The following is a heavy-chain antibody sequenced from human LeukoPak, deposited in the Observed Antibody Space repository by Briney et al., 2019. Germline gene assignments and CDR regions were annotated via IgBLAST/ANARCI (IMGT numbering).Heavy chain of an antibody. CDR3: ARWAFTVTLDY. Sequence: GSLRLSCAASGFTFSSYAMSWVRQPPGKGLEWIGEINHSGSTNYNPSLKSRVTISVDTSKNQFSLKLSSVTAADTAVYYCARWAFTVTLDYWGQGTLVTVSS. CDR2: INHSGST. J-gene: IGHJ4*02. CDR1: GFTFSSYA. D-gene: IGHD4-17*01. V-gene: IGHV4-34*01.